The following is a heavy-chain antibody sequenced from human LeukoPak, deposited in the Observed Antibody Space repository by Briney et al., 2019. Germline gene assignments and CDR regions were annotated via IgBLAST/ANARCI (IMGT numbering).Heavy chain of an antibody. Sequence: SETLSLTCAAYGGSFSGYYWSWIRQPPGKGLEWIGEINHSGSTNYNPSLKSRVTISVDTSKNQFSLKLSSVTAADTAVYYCARLVVYWGQGTLVTVSS. CDR2: INHSGST. J-gene: IGHJ4*02. D-gene: IGHD2-15*01. CDR1: GGSFSGYY. CDR3: ARLVVY. V-gene: IGHV4-34*01.